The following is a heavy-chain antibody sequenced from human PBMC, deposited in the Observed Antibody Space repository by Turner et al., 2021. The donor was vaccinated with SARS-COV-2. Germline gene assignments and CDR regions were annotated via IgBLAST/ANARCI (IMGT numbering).Heavy chain of an antibody. CDR1: GFTFSSFG. V-gene: IGHV3-21*01. J-gene: IGHJ4*02. Sequence: EVQLVESGGGLVKPGGSLRLSCAASGFTFSSFGMNWVRQAAGKGLELVSSISSGSTYIDYADSVKGRFTISRDNAKNSLYLQMNSLGAEDTALYYCARDYHFDYWGQGTLVTVSS. CDR2: ISSGSTYI. CDR3: ARDYHFDY.